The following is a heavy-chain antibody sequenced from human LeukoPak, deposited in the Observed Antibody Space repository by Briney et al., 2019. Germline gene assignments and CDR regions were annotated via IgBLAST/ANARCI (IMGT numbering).Heavy chain of an antibody. J-gene: IGHJ4*02. CDR1: GYSLSSGYY. CDR2: TYHSGST. Sequence: PSETLSLTCAVSGYSLSSGYYWGWIRQPPGKGLEWIGRTYHSGSTYYNPSLKSRVTISVDTSKNQFSLKLSSVTAADTAVYYCARGGYSYGFWRYYFDYWGQGTLVTVSS. CDR3: ARGGYSYGFWRYYFDY. D-gene: IGHD5-18*01. V-gene: IGHV4-38-2*01.